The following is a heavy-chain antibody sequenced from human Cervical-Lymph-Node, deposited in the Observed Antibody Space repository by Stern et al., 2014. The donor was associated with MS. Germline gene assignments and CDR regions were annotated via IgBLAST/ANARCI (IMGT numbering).Heavy chain of an antibody. CDR1: GYTFTTPNYG. CDR3: ARERLRDFNDYHFDS. CDR2: ISSDNGTP. D-gene: IGHD4-11*01. V-gene: IGHV1-18*01. Sequence: HVKLVQSGPEVRQPGASVRVSCKASGYTFTTPNYGIAWVREAPGRGLEWMGWISSDNGTPVDAQKLQDRVNMTTDTSTSTAYMELRSLRSDDTAFYYCARERLRDFNDYHFDSWGQGTLVTVSS. J-gene: IGHJ4*02.